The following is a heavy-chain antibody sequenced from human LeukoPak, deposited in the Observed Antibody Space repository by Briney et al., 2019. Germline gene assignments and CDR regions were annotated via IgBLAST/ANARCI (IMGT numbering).Heavy chain of an antibody. CDR2: ISWNSGSI. CDR1: GFTFDDYA. V-gene: IGHV3-9*01. CDR3: AKDRIGLSFRYFDY. Sequence: GRSLRLSCAASGFTFDDYAMHWVRQAQGKGLEWVSGISWNSGSIGYADSVKGRFTISRDNAKNSLYLQMNSLRAEDTALFYCAKDRIGLSFRYFDYWGQGTLVTVSS. J-gene: IGHJ4*02. D-gene: IGHD2/OR15-2a*01.